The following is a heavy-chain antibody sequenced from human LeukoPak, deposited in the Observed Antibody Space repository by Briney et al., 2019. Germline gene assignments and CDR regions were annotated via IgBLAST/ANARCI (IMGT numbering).Heavy chain of an antibody. D-gene: IGHD6-25*01. J-gene: IGHJ6*02. CDR3: ARLSSDYYYYGMDV. Sequence: SETLSLTCTVSGGSISSYYWSWIRQPPGKGLEWIGYIYYSGSTNYNPSLKSRVTISVDTSKNQFSLKLSSVTTADTAVYYCARLSSDYYYYGMDVWGQGTTVTVSS. CDR2: IYYSGST. CDR1: GGSISSYY. V-gene: IGHV4-59*08.